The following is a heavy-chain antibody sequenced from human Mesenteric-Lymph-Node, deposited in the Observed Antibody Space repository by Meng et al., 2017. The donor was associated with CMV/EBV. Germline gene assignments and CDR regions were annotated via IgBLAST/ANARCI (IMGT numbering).Heavy chain of an antibody. D-gene: IGHD4-11*01. CDR3: ARSSSNPSFYYDMDV. CDR1: GYTFTSYG. CDR2: ISAYNGNT. V-gene: IGHV1-18*01. Sequence: ASVKVSCKASGYTFTSYGISWVRQAPGQGLEWMGWISAYNGNTNYAQKLQGRVTMTTDTSTSTAYMELRSLRSDDTAVYYCARSSSNPSFYYDMDVWGQGTTVTVSS. J-gene: IGHJ6*02.